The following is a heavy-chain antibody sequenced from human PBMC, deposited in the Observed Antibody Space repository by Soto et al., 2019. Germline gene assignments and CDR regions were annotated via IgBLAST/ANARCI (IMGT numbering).Heavy chain of an antibody. CDR1: GYTFTSYG. Sequence: ASVNVSCKASGYTFTSYGISWVRQAPGQGLEWMGWISAYNGNTNYAQKLQGRVTMTTDTSTSTAYMELRSLRSDDTAVYYCARDREGSGWYFRYYYYYGMDVWGQGTTVTVSS. CDR2: ISAYNGNT. J-gene: IGHJ6*02. CDR3: ARDREGSGWYFRYYYYYGMDV. D-gene: IGHD6-19*01. V-gene: IGHV1-18*04.